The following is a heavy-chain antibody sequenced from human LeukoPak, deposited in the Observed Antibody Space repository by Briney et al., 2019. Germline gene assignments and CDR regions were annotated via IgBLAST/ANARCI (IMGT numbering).Heavy chain of an antibody. D-gene: IGHD3-10*01. CDR3: ARAVTIFVNHASGSGAYHYYMDV. V-gene: IGHV1-18*01. J-gene: IGHJ6*03. Sequence: ASVKVSCKASGYTFTSYGISWVRQAPGQGLEWMGWISAYNGNTNYAQKLLGRVTMTRDTSTNTAYMDLTSLSSDDTAVYYCARAVTIFVNHASGSGAYHYYMDVWGKGTTVTISS. CDR2: ISAYNGNT. CDR1: GYTFTSYG.